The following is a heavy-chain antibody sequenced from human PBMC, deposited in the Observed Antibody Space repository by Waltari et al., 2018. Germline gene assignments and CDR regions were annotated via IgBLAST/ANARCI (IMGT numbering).Heavy chain of an antibody. CDR3: ATYIGASIGTAAFDV. V-gene: IGHV4-39*01. J-gene: IGHJ3*01. CDR2: ISYSGAT. D-gene: IGHD3-16*01. Sequence: NRHYWGWIRQPPGKGLEWTATISYSGATYYNPSLKSRVTISADTSKNQFALKLSSVTAADTAVYYCATYIGASIGTAAFDVWGQGTMVTVSS. CDR1: NRHY.